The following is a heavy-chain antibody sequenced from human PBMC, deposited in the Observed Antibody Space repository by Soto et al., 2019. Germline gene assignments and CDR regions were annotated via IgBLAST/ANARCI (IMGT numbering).Heavy chain of an antibody. J-gene: IGHJ4*02. CDR2: ISYDGSNK. V-gene: IGHV3-30-3*01. D-gene: IGHD5-18*01. CDR3: ARAAPWIQLWSYFDY. CDR1: GFTFSSYA. Sequence: GGSLRLSCAASGFTFSSYAMHWVRQAPGKGLEWVAVISYDGSNKYYADSVKGRFTISRDNSKNTLYLQMNSLRAEDTAEYYCARAAPWIQLWSYFDYWGQGTLVTVSS.